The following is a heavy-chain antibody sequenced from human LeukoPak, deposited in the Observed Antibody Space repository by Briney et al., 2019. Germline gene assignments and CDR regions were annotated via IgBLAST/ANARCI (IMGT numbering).Heavy chain of an antibody. CDR2: ISSSSSYI. CDR1: GFIFSSYS. D-gene: IGHD2-15*01. Sequence: GGSLRLSCAASGFIFSSYSMNWVRQAPGKGLEWVSSISSSSSYIYYADSVKGRFTISRDNGKNSLFLQMNSLRAEDTAVYYCARVLRYCSGGNCYSGGLGYMDVWGKGTTVTISS. V-gene: IGHV3-21*04. J-gene: IGHJ6*03. CDR3: ARVLRYCSGGNCYSGGLGYMDV.